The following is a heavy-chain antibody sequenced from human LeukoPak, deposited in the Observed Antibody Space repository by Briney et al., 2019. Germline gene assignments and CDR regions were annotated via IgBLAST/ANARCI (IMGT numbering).Heavy chain of an antibody. V-gene: IGHV3-64*05. J-gene: IGHJ4*02. D-gene: IGHD3-16*01. CDR2: ISSNGATT. CDR1: GFTFSSYA. CDR3: VKIVMAGGYFDY. Sequence: GGSLRLSCSASGFTFSSYAMHWVRQAPGTGLEYVSAISSNGATTYYADSVKGRFTISRDNSKNTLYFQMSSLRPEDTAVYYCVKIVMAGGYFDYWGQGTLVTVSS.